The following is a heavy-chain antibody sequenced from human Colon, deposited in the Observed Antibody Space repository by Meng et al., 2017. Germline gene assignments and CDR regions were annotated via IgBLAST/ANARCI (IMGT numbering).Heavy chain of an antibody. CDR1: GDSVSSSTW. V-gene: IGHV4-4*02. CDR2: IHHGGST. Sequence: GSGPGRVKRAGSLSLTCVVSGDSVSSSTWGTWVRQPPGKGLEWIGEIHHGGSTNYNPSLKSRVTISIDKSKNQFSPTLNSLTAADTAVYYCARKFTIRGPGANWLDPWGQGTLVTVSS. J-gene: IGHJ5*02. CDR3: ARKFTIRGPGANWLDP. D-gene: IGHD5-24*01.